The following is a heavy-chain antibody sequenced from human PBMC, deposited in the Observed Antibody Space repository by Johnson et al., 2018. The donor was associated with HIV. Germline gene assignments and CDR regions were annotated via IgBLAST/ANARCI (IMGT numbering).Heavy chain of an antibody. CDR2: ISYDGSNK. D-gene: IGHD1-26*01. Sequence: QVQLVESGGGVVQPGRSLRLYCAASGFTFSSYAMHWVRQAPGKGLEWVAFISYDGSNKYYADSVKGRLTISRDNSKNTLYLQMNSLGADDTAVYYSARDWEEHGAFDIWGQGTMFTVSS. V-gene: IGHV3-30*04. CDR1: GFTFSSYA. J-gene: IGHJ3*02. CDR3: ARDWEEHGAFDI.